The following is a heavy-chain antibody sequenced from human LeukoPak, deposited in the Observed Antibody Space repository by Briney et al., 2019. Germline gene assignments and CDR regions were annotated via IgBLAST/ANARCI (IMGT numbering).Heavy chain of an antibody. D-gene: IGHD3-9*01. CDR1: GFTFTNYW. V-gene: IGHV3-7*01. Sequence: GGSLRLSCEASGFTFTNYWMSWVRQAPGKGLEWVANIKTDGSVKYYVDSVKGRFAISRDNEKNLVYLQMNSLRSEDTAVYYCARVMGRLVRTWYFDLWGRGTLVTVSS. J-gene: IGHJ2*01. CDR3: ARVMGRLVRTWYFDL. CDR2: IKTDGSVK.